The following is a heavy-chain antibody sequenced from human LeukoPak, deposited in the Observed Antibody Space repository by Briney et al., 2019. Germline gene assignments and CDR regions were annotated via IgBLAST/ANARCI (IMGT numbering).Heavy chain of an antibody. CDR3: ARVFDSGSQAYFYYMDV. CDR2: IYSSGST. V-gene: IGHV4-59*01. CDR1: VGSIRGYY. D-gene: IGHD3-10*01. J-gene: IGHJ6*03. Sequence: SETLSLTCDVSVGSIRGYYWSWIRQSPEKGLEWIGYIYSSGSTNYNPSLKSRVTMSVDTSKNQLSLKVSSVTDADTAVYYCARVFDSGSQAYFYYMDVWGKGTTVIISS.